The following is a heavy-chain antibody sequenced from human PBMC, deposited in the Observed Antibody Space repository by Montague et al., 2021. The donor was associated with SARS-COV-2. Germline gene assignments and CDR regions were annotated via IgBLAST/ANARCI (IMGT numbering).Heavy chain of an antibody. V-gene: IGHV3-48*03. CDR2: ISTSAYTT. D-gene: IGHD3-16*02. CDR1: GFTFSNYD. Sequence: SLRLSCAASGFTFSNYDMNWVRQAPGKGPEWISYISTSAYTTSYAVSVKGRFTISRDNGKNPLYLQMNSLRVEDTAVYYCTRDYRSIVGDGLDIWGQGTKVTVSS. J-gene: IGHJ3*02. CDR3: TRDYRSIVGDGLDI.